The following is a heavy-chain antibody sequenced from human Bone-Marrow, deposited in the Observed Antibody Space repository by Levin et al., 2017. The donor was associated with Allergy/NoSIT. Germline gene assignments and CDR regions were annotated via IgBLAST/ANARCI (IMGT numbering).Heavy chain of an antibody. CDR2: TRHKLRSYIA. CDR1: GFTFSDYY. CDR3: ARSKAYGDYGTIQEFDP. D-gene: IGHD4-17*01. Sequence: PGGSLRLSCEASGFTFSDYYMDWVRQAPGKGLEWVGRTRHKLRSYIAEYAASVKDRFFISRDESKNSLYLQMNGLKYEDTAVYYCARSKAYGDYGTIQEFDPWGQGTLVTVSS. J-gene: IGHJ5*02. V-gene: IGHV3-72*01.